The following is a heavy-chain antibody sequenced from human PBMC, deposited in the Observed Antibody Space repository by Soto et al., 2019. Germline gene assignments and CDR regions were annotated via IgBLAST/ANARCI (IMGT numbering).Heavy chain of an antibody. Sequence: SGPTLVNPTQTLTLTCTFSGFSLSTSGVGVGWIRQPPGKALEWLALIYWDDDKRNSHSLKSRLTITKDTSKNQEVLTMHKMDPVETATYYCSHEASRLAARPLDYWGQGTLVTVSS. CDR3: SHEASRLAARPLDY. CDR1: GFSLSTSGVG. J-gene: IGHJ4*02. V-gene: IGHV2-5*02. D-gene: IGHD6-13*01. CDR2: IYWDDDK.